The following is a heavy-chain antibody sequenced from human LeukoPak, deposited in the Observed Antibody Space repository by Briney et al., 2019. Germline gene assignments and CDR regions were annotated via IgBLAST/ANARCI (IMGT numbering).Heavy chain of an antibody. CDR3: AKSWCETICYGIYD. D-gene: IGHD2-2*01. Sequence: PGGSLRLSCVASGFIVSSNYMSWVRQAPGKGLEWVSVIYSGGSTYYADSVKGRFTISRDNSKNTLYLQMNSLRADDTAVYYCAKSWCETICYGIYDWGQGTLVTVS. J-gene: IGHJ4*02. V-gene: IGHV3-53*05. CDR1: GFIVSSNY. CDR2: IYSGGST.